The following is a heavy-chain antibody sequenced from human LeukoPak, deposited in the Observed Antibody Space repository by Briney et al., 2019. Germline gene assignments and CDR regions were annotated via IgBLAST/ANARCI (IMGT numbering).Heavy chain of an antibody. D-gene: IGHD3-10*02. Sequence: GGSLRLSCAASGFSFSSSGMHWVRQAPGKGLEWVAVIWYDGSNECYADSVKGRFTISRDNSKNTLHLQMNSLRVEDTSVYYCAREISMFVNAFDLWGQGTLVAVSS. V-gene: IGHV3-33*01. CDR1: GFSFSSSG. J-gene: IGHJ3*01. CDR2: IWYDGSNE. CDR3: AREISMFVNAFDL.